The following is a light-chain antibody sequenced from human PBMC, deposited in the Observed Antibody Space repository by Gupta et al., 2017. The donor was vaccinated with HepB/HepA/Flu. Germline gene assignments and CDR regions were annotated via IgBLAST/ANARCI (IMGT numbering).Light chain of an antibody. V-gene: IGLV2-8*01. CDR2: EVS. Sequence: QSALTQPPSASGSTGQSLTISCTGIGSDVGGRSYVSWYQQHPGTAPKLMLYEVSKRPSGVPDRFSGSKSGNTASLTVSGLQVEDEADDYCSSFAGSNKLVFGGGTRVTGL. CDR3: SSFAGSNKLV. J-gene: IGLJ3*02. CDR1: GSDVGGRSY.